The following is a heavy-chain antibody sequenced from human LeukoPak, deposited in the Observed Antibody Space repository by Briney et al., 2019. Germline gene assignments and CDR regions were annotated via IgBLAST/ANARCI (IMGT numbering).Heavy chain of an antibody. V-gene: IGHV3-7*01. Sequence: GGSLRLSCAASGFTCSRYWMTWVRQAPGKGLEWVANIKEDGSENSYVESVKGRFTISRDNAKNSLYLQLNSLGAEDTAVYFCARQRYPDYWGQGTLVTVSS. CDR3: ARQRYPDY. CDR2: IKEDGSEN. J-gene: IGHJ4*02. D-gene: IGHD3-9*01. CDR1: GFTCSRYW.